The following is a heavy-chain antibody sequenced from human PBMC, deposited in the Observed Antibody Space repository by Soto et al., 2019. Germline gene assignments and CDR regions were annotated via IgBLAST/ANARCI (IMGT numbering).Heavy chain of an antibody. V-gene: IGHV1-69*02. Sequence: QVQLVQSGDEVKKPGSSVKVSCKASGGTFISYTVSWVRQAPGQGLQYMGRIIPILDVSNFAQEFQGRVTITADKSTSTVYMELSSLRSEDTAVYYCATGPHYFDYWGQGTLVTVSS. CDR2: IIPILDVS. J-gene: IGHJ4*02. CDR3: ATGPHYFDY. CDR1: GGTFISYT.